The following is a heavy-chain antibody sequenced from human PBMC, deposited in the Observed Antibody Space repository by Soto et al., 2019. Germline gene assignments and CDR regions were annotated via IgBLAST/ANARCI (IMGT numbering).Heavy chain of an antibody. D-gene: IGHD6-19*01. V-gene: IGHV1-8*01. CDR1: GYTFTNYD. J-gene: IGHJ4*01. Sequence: GAAGKVSWKASGYTFTNYDIHWVRQATGQGLEWIGWMNPSSGETGYVQKFRGRVAMTRDTSISTVYMELSSLGSEVTAVYYCARGLAYSSALLPFDYWG. CDR2: MNPSSGET. CDR3: ARGLAYSSALLPFDY.